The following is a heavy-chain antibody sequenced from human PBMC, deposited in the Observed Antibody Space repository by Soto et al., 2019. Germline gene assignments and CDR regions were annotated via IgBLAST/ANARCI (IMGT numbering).Heavy chain of an antibody. CDR1: GGSISTYY. V-gene: IGHV4-59*01. CDR3: ARAPNYDILTGDVSTGAFDI. J-gene: IGHJ3*02. CDR2: IYYSGRT. Sequence: QVQLQESGPGLVKPSETLSLTCTVSGGSISTYYWSWIRQPPGKGLEWIGYIYYSGRTNYNPSLKSRVTISVDTSKNQFSLKLSSVTAADTAVYYCARAPNYDILTGDVSTGAFDIWGQGTMVTVSS. D-gene: IGHD3-9*01.